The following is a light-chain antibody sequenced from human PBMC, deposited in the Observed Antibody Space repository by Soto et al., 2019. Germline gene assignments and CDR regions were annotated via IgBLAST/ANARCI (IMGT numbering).Light chain of an antibody. V-gene: IGKV1-5*03. CDR2: KAS. J-gene: IGKJ1*01. Sequence: DIQMTHSPSTLSASVGDRVTITCRASQSISSWLAWYQQKPGKAPKLLIYKASGLESGVPSRFSGSGSGTEFTLTISSLQPDDFATYYCQQYNSYPWTLGQGTKV. CDR1: QSISSW. CDR3: QQYNSYPWT.